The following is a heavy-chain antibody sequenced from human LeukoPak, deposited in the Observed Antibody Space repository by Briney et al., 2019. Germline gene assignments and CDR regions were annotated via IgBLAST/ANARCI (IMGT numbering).Heavy chain of an antibody. J-gene: IGHJ4*02. CDR1: GFTFSSYS. CDR3: ARRYCSSTSCYDTPFDY. D-gene: IGHD2-2*01. Sequence: PGGSLRLSCAASGFTFSSYSMNWVRQAPGKGLEWVSSISSSSSYIYYADSVKGRFTISRDNAKNSLYLQMNSLRAEDTAVYYCARRYCSSTSCYDTPFDYWGQGTLVTVSS. V-gene: IGHV3-21*01. CDR2: ISSSSSYI.